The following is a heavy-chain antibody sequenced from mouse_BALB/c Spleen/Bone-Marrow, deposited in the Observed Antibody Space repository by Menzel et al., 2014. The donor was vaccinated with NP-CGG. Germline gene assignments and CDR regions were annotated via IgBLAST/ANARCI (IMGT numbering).Heavy chain of an antibody. Sequence: EVQALESGGGIVQPGGSRKLSCAASGFTFSSFGMHWVRQAPEQGLEWVAYISSGSSTIYYADTVKGRFTIARDNPKNNLFLQMTSLRSEDTAMYYCARDRYDEYFDVWGAGTTVTVSS. J-gene: IGHJ1*01. D-gene: IGHD2-14*01. V-gene: IGHV5-17*02. CDR3: ARDRYDEYFDV. CDR2: ISSGSSTI. CDR1: GFTFSSFG.